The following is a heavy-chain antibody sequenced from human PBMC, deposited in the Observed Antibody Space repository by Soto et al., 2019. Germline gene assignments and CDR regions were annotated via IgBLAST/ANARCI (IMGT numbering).Heavy chain of an antibody. D-gene: IGHD3-10*01. Sequence: GGSLRLSCAASGFTFSSYSMNWVRQAPGKGLEWVSYISSSSSTIYYADSVKGRFTISSDNAQNSLYLQINSLRDEDTAVYYCARRSHDYGSGSYYYWGQGTLVTVSS. CDR1: GFTFSSYS. J-gene: IGHJ4*02. CDR2: ISSSSSTI. CDR3: ARRSHDYGSGSYYY. V-gene: IGHV3-48*02.